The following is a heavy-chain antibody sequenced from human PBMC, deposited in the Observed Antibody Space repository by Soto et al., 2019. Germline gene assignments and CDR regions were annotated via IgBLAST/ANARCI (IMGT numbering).Heavy chain of an antibody. V-gene: IGHV3-7*03. CDR2: IKQDGSEK. CDR1: GFTFSSYW. J-gene: IGHJ3*02. CDR3: ARGSDYYDSSGYEDAFDI. D-gene: IGHD3-22*01. Sequence: VQLVESGGGLVQPGGSLRLSCAASGFTFSSYWMSWVRQAPGKGLEWVANIKQDGSEKYYVDSVKGRFTISRDNAKNSLYLQMNRLRAEDTAVYYCARGSDYYDSSGYEDAFDIWGQGTMVTVSS.